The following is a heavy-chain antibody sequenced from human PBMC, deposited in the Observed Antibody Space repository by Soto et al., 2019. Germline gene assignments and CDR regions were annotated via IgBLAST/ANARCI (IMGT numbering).Heavy chain of an antibody. CDR3: AKGRGALAVVSNWFDP. V-gene: IGHV3-9*01. CDR2: INWHSGSI. J-gene: IGHJ5*02. Sequence: EVQLVESGGGLVQPGRSLRLSCAAFGVTFEDYAMHWIRQTPGEGLEWVAGINWHSGSIGYADSVKGRFTISRDNANNSLYLQMDRLRTEDTALYFCAKGRGALAVVSNWFDPWGQGTLVTVSS. CDR1: GVTFEDYA. D-gene: IGHD3-22*01.